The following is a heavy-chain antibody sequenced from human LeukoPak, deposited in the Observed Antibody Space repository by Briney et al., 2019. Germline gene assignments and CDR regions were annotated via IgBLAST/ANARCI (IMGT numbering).Heavy chain of an antibody. V-gene: IGHV4-59*08. D-gene: IGHD3-22*01. J-gene: IGHJ4*02. CDR1: GASISSYY. CDR3: ARLRNSGSSYYFDY. Sequence: SETLSLTCTVSGASISSYYWSWIRQPPGKGLEWIGYIYYSGSTSYNPSPKSRVTISVDTSKNQLSLRLSSVTAADTAVYYCARLRNSGSSYYFDYWGQGTLVTVSS. CDR2: IYYSGST.